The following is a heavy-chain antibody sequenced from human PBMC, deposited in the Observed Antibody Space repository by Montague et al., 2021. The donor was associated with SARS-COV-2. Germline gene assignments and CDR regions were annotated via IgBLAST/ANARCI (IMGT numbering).Heavy chain of an antibody. D-gene: IGHD6-13*01. J-gene: IGHJ6*02. Sequence: SETLSLTCRVSGDSISTSTWWTWVRQTPGKGLEWIGEIFHSGTINYNPSLKSRVSISVDKSNNQFSLRLSSLIAADTAVYYCATLSRRTAAGTRDYFGLDAWGQGTTVVVSS. V-gene: IGHV4-4*02. CDR3: ATLSRRTAAGTRDYFGLDA. CDR1: GDSISTSTW. CDR2: IFHSGTI.